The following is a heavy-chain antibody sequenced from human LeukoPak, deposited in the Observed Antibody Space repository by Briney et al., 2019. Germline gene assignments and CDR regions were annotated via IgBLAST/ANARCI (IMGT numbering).Heavy chain of an antibody. Sequence: VASVKVSCKASGYTFTSYGISWVRQAPGQGREWMGWISAYNGNTNYAQKLQGRVTMTTDTSTSTAYMELRSLRSDDTAVYYCARAIKEYYYDSSGCYYFDYWGQGTLVTVSS. CDR1: GYTFTSYG. J-gene: IGHJ4*02. D-gene: IGHD3-22*01. CDR3: ARAIKEYYYDSSGCYYFDY. CDR2: ISAYNGNT. V-gene: IGHV1-18*01.